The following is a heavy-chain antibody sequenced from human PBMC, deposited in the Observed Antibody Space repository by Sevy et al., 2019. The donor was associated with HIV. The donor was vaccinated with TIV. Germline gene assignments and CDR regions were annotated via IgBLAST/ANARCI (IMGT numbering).Heavy chain of an antibody. CDR3: ARDVRYCSGGSCYNWFDP. CDR2: IYSGGST. V-gene: IGHV3-53*01. Sequence: GGSLRLSCAASGFTVSSNYMSWVRQAPGKGLEWVSVIYSGGSTYYADSVKAGFTISTDNSKNTLYLQMNSLRAEDTAVYYCARDVRYCSGGSCYNWFDPWGQGTLVTVSS. CDR1: GFTVSSNY. J-gene: IGHJ5*02. D-gene: IGHD2-15*01.